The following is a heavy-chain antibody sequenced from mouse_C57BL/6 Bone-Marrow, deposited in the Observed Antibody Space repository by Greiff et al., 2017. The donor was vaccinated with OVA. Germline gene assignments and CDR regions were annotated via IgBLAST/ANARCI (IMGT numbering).Heavy chain of an antibody. CDR2: IRLKSDNYAT. J-gene: IGHJ4*01. CDR3: TGYYYGSSYDYYYAMDY. CDR1: GFTFSNYW. Sequence: EVKLMESGGGLVQPGGSMKLSCVASGFTFSNYWMNWVRQSPEKGLEWVAQIRLKSDNYATHYAESVKGRFTISRDDSKSSVYLQMNNLRAEDTGIYYCTGYYYGSSYDYYYAMDYWGQGTSVTVSS. D-gene: IGHD1-1*01. V-gene: IGHV6-3*01.